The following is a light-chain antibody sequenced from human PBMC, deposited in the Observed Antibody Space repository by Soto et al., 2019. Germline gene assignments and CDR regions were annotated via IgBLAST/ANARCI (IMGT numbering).Light chain of an antibody. V-gene: IGKV3-15*01. CDR2: GAS. J-gene: IGKJ5*01. CDR1: QSVRSN. CDR3: QQYNNWTPT. Sequence: EIVMTQSPATLSVSPGERATLSCRASQSVRSNLAWYQQTPGQAPRLXIYGASTRETGIPARFSGSGAGTECTRTISSLQSEDVAVYYCQQYNNWTPTFGQGTRLEIK.